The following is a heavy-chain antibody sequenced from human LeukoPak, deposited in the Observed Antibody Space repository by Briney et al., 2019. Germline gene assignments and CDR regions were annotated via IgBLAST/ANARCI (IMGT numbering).Heavy chain of an antibody. V-gene: IGHV4-31*03. CDR1: GGSISSGGYY. CDR2: IYYSGST. Sequence: SETLSLTCTVSGGSISSGGYYWRWIRQHPGKGLEWIGYIYYSGSTYYNPSLKSRVTISVDTSKNQFSLKLSSVTAADTAVYYCAGGWGGYYSPNWFDPWGQGTLVTVSS. J-gene: IGHJ5*02. CDR3: AGGWGGYYSPNWFDP. D-gene: IGHD3-3*01.